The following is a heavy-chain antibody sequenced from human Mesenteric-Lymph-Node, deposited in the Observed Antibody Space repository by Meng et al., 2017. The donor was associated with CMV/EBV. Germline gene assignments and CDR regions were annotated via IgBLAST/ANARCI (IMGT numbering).Heavy chain of an antibody. CDR2: IIPIFGTA. CDR1: GGTFSSYA. V-gene: IGHV1-69*05. D-gene: IGHD6-13*01. Sequence: SVKVSCKASGGTFSSYAISWVRQAPGQGLEWMGGIIPIFGTANYAQKLQGRVTMTTDTSTSTAYMELRSLRSDDTAVYYCARARTPNIAAAGYLFDYWGQGTLVTVSS. J-gene: IGHJ4*02. CDR3: ARARTPNIAAAGYLFDY.